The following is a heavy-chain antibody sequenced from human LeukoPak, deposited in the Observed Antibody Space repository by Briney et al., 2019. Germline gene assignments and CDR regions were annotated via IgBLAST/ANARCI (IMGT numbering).Heavy chain of an antibody. CDR1: GYTFTGYY. Sequence: ASVKVSCKASGYTFTGYYMHWVRQAPGQGLEWMGRINPNSGGTNYAQKFQGRVTMTRDTSISTAYMDLSRLRSDDTAVYYCARDFDDILTGYYVDYWGQGTLVTVSS. D-gene: IGHD3-9*01. CDR2: INPNSGGT. V-gene: IGHV1-2*06. CDR3: ARDFDDILTGYYVDY. J-gene: IGHJ4*02.